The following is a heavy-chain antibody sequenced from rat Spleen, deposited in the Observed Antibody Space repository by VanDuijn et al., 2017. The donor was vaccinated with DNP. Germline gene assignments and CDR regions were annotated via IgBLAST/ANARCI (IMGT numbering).Heavy chain of an antibody. V-gene: IGHV3-1*01. Sequence: EVQLQESGPGLVKPSQSLSLTCSVTAYSITSHYWGWIRKFPGNKMEWIGHISYSGRTTYNPSLKSRISITRDTSKNQFFLQLNSVSTGDTATYYCARWKIGPHYFDYWGQGGMVTVSS. CDR2: ISYSGRT. J-gene: IGHJ2*01. CDR3: ARWKIGPHYFDY. CDR1: AYSITSHY. D-gene: IGHD1-5*01.